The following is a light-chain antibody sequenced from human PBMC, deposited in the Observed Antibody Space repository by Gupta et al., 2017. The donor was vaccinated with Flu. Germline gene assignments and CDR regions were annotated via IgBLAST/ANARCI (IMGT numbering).Light chain of an antibody. CDR1: QSLLHSNGYNY. CDR2: LGS. CDR3: SQCLQTKS. Sequence: DIVMTHSPLTLTVTPGEAASISCRSSQSLLHSNGYNYLDWDLQKPGQSPQLMIYLGSNRASGGSAGFSGSREFRDFTRKISRAEDEDGGGYYSSQCLQTKSFGQGTKMEIK. V-gene: IGKV2-28*01. J-gene: IGKJ2*01.